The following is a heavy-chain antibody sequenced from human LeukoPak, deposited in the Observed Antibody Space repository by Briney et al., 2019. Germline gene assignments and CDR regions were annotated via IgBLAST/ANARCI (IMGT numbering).Heavy chain of an antibody. Sequence: PGGSLRLSCAASGFTFSGFTLHWVRQAPGKGLEWVALISYDGRHKYYRDSVEGRFTISRDSFTNTLYLQMDSLRTEDTGVYYCAKDFYGHVGGTGTFDIWGQGTMVTVSS. D-gene: IGHD3-16*01. CDR2: ISYDGRHK. J-gene: IGHJ3*02. CDR3: AKDFYGHVGGTGTFDI. V-gene: IGHV3-30*04. CDR1: GFTFSGFT.